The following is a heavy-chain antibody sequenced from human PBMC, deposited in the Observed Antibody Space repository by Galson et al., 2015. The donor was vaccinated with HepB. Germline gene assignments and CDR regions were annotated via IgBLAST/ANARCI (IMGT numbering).Heavy chain of an antibody. J-gene: IGHJ6*02. CDR1: GFTFRNYA. Sequence: SLRLSCAASGFTFRNYAMSWVRQAPGKGLEWVSSISGDGGSTYYADSVKGRFTISRDESKNTPYVQMNSLRAEDMAVYYCAKGGSIVGAITYYYYGMDFWGQGTTVAVSS. V-gene: IGHV3-23*01. D-gene: IGHD1-26*01. CDR3: AKGGSIVGAITYYYYGMDF. CDR2: ISGDGGST.